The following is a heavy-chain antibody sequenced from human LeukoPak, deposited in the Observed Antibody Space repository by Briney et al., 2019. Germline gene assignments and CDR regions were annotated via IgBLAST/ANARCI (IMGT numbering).Heavy chain of an antibody. CDR3: ARESSRDYYGSGSFIDY. V-gene: IGHV1-8*03. CDR2: MNPNSGNT. J-gene: IGHJ4*02. Sequence: ASVKVSCKASGYTFTSYDINWVRQATGQGLEWMGWMNPNSGNTGYAQKFQGRVTITRNTSISTAYMELSSLRSEDTAVYYCARESSRDYYGSGSFIDYWGQGTLVTVSS. D-gene: IGHD3-10*01. CDR1: GYTFTSYD.